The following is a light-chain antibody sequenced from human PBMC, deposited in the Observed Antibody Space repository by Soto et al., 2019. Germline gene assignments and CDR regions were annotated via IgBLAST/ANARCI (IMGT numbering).Light chain of an antibody. J-gene: IGKJ5*01. CDR1: QGISSN. CDR3: QQYENLHT. Sequence: DIQLTQSPSFLSASVGDRVTITCRASQGISSNLAWYQQKPGRAPKLLIYDASNLEAGVPSRFRGSGSGTDFTFTISRLQPEDIATYYCQQYENLHTFGQGTRLEI. CDR2: DAS. V-gene: IGKV1-33*01.